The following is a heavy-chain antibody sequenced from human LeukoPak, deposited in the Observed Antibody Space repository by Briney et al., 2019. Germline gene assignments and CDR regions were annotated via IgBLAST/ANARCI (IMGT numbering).Heavy chain of an antibody. V-gene: IGHV3-30*02. CDR3: AKMGSWRVSDY. CDR2: MQNDGSNK. J-gene: IGHJ4*02. CDR1: GFTFRTYG. Sequence: GGSLRLSCAASGFTFRTYGMHWARQAPGKGLEWVAYMQNDGSNKQYADSVKGRFTISRDNSKNTLYLQMNSLRAEDTAVYYCAKMGSWRVSDYWGQGTLVTVSS. D-gene: IGHD1-1*01.